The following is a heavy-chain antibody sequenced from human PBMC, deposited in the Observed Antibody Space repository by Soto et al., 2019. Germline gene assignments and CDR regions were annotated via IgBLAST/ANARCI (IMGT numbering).Heavy chain of an antibody. D-gene: IGHD3-22*01. J-gene: IGHJ4*02. CDR3: ARGLLGYYYDSSGYSYLFDY. CDR1: GFTFSSYG. Sequence: QVQLVESGGGVVQPGRSLRLSCAASGFTFSSYGMHWVRQAPGKGLEWVAVIWYDGSNKYYADSVKGRFTISRDNSKNTLYLQMNSLRAEDTAVYYCARGLLGYYYDSSGYSYLFDYWGQGTLVTVSS. V-gene: IGHV3-33*01. CDR2: IWYDGSNK.